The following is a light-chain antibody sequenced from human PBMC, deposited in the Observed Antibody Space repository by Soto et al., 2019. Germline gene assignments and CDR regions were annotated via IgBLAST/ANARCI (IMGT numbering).Light chain of an antibody. J-gene: IGKJ2*01. CDR3: QQYGTSPPMYT. CDR2: GAS. V-gene: IGKV3-20*01. CDR1: QSANSNY. Sequence: EIVLTQSPGTLSLSPGERATLSCRASQSANSNYLAWYQQKPGQAPRLLIYGASTRATGIPDRFSASGSGTDFTLTISRLEPEDFAVYYWQQYGTSPPMYTFGQGTKLEIK.